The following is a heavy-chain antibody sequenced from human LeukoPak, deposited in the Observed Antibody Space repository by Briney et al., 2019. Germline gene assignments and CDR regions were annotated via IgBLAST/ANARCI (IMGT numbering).Heavy chain of an antibody. V-gene: IGHV4-30-4*08. CDR3: ARSSGKYQLPINY. D-gene: IGHD2-2*01. J-gene: IGHJ4*02. Sequence: SETLSLTCTVSGGSISSGDYYWSWIRQPPGKGREWIGYIYYSGSTYYNPSLKRRLTISVDTSKNQFSLKLSSVTAADTAVYYCARSSGKYQLPINYWGQGTLVTVSS. CDR1: GGSISSGDYY. CDR2: IYYSGST.